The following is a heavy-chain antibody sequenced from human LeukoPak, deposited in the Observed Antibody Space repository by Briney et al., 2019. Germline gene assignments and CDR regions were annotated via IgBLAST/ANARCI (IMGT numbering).Heavy chain of an antibody. Sequence: GETLKISCKGSGYTFTSHWIGWVRQMPGKGLEWMGIIYPADSDTRYNPSFQGQVIISADKSTSTAYLQWGSLRASDAAIYYCARPXXXXXTXKYYFDYWGQGTL. J-gene: IGHJ4*02. V-gene: IGHV5-51*01. CDR2: IYPADSDT. CDR1: GYTFTSHW. CDR3: ARPXXXXXTXKYYFDY.